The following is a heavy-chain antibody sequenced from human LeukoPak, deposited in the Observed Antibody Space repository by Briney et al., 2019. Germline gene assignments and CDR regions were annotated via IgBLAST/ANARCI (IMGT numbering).Heavy chain of an antibody. CDR1: GYTFTDYY. CDR3: ARDRYSESYQPFDY. J-gene: IGHJ4*02. V-gene: IGHV1-2*02. CDR2: INPNTGGT. D-gene: IGHD1-26*01. Sequence: GASVKVSCKASGYTFTDYYMHWVRQAPGQGLEWMGWINPNTGGTIYAQKFQGRVIMTRDTSISTAYMELSRVRSDDTAVYYCARDRYSESYQPFDYWGQGTLVTVSS.